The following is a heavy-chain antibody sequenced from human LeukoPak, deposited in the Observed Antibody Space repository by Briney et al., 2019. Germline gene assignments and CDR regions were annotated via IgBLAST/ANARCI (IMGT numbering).Heavy chain of an antibody. D-gene: IGHD1-26*01. J-gene: IGHJ4*02. CDR3: AKEMFGSYTSLFDY. CDR1: GFTFSSYG. CDR2: VSSDGSTK. V-gene: IGHV3-30*18. Sequence: SGGSLRLSCAASGFTFSSYGMHWVRQAPGKGLEWVAVVSSDGSTKYYADSVKGRFTISGDNSKNTLYLQMNSLRAEDTAVYYCAKEMFGSYTSLFDYWGQGTLVTVSS.